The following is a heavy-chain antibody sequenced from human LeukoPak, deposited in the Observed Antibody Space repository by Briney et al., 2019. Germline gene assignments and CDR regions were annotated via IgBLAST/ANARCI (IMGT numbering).Heavy chain of an antibody. CDR3: ARDHSRFGSSGLFDP. J-gene: IGHJ5*02. CDR1: GFTFSSYS. V-gene: IGHV3-21*01. CDR2: ISSSSSYI. D-gene: IGHD1-26*01. Sequence: GGSLRLSCAASGFTFSSYSMNWVRQAPGKGLEWVSSISSSSSYIYYADSVKGRFTISRDNAKNSLYLQMNSLRAEDTAVYYCARDHSRFGSSGLFDPWGQGTLVTVSS.